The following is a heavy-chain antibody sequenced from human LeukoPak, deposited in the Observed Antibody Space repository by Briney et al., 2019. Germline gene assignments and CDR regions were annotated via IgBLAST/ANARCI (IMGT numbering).Heavy chain of an antibody. CDR2: IYHSGST. D-gene: IGHD4-23*01. Sequence: PSETLSLTCTVSGYSISSGYYWGWIRQPPGKGLEWIGSIYHSGSTYYNPSLKSRVTISVDTSKNQFSLKLSSVTAADTAVYYCARDRLTLSSPNWGQGTLVTVSS. J-gene: IGHJ4*02. V-gene: IGHV4-38-2*02. CDR3: ARDRLTLSSPN. CDR1: GYSISSGYY.